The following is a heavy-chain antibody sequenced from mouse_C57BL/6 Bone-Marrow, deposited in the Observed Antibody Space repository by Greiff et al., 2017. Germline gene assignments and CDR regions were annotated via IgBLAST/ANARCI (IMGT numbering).Heavy chain of an antibody. J-gene: IGHJ3*01. CDR3: TSYLRQLTLALFAY. V-gene: IGHV14-4*01. CDR1: GFNITDDY. CDR2: IDPENGDT. Sequence: VQLQQSGAELVRPGASVKLSCTASGFNITDDYMHWVKQRPEQGLEWIGWIDPENGDTGYASKFKGKATITADTSSNTAYLQLSSLTSEDTAVYYCTSYLRQLTLALFAYWGQGTLVTVSA. D-gene: IGHD3-2*02.